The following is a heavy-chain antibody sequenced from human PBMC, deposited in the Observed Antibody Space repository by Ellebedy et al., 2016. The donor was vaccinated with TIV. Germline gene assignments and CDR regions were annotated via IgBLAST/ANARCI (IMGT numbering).Heavy chain of an antibody. CDR2: IGASGGDT. CDR1: GFTFSTYT. V-gene: IGHV3-23*01. D-gene: IGHD1-1*01. CDR3: ARSPATGTVDY. Sequence: GESLKISCAASGFTFSTYTMSWVRQAPGKGLEWVSAIGASGGDTYYADSVKGRFTISRDNSKNTLYLQLNSLRAEDTAVYYCARSPATGTVDYWGHGTLVTVSS. J-gene: IGHJ4*01.